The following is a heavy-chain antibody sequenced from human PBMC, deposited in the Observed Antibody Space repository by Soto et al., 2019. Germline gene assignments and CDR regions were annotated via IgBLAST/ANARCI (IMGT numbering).Heavy chain of an antibody. CDR3: ARGVPGYSSSWYAY. CDR2: INQGGTT. Sequence: PSETLSLTCAVYGGSFSGHYWSWIRQPPGKGLEWIGEINQGGTTNYNPSLKGRVTISVDTSKNQFSLKLSSVTAADTAVYYCARGVPGYSSSWYAYWGQGTLVTVSS. V-gene: IGHV4-34*01. CDR1: GGSFSGHY. D-gene: IGHD6-13*01. J-gene: IGHJ4*02.